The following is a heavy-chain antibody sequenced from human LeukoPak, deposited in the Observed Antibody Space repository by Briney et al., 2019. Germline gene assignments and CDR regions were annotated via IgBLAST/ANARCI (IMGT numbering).Heavy chain of an antibody. Sequence: PSETLSLTCTVSGGSISSSSYYWGWIRQPPGKGLEWIGSIYYSGSTYYNPSLKSRVTISVDTSKNQFSLKLSSVTAADTAVYYCARRLIRSILTGYRHGNVAFDIWGQGTMVTVSS. V-gene: IGHV4-39*07. CDR2: IYYSGST. CDR3: ARRLIRSILTGYRHGNVAFDI. CDR1: GGSISSSSYY. D-gene: IGHD3-9*01. J-gene: IGHJ3*02.